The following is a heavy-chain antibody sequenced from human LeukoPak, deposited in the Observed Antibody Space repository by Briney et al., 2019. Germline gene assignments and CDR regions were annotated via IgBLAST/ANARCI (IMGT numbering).Heavy chain of an antibody. CDR3: AKHYMGSSYNRGLDY. J-gene: IGHJ4*02. D-gene: IGHD3-10*01. CDR1: GGSFSGYY. CDR2: INHSGST. Sequence: SETLSLTCAVYGGSFSGYYWSWIRQPPGKGPEWIGEINHSGSTNYNPSLKSRVTISVDTSKNQFSLKLSSVTAADTAIYYCAKHYMGSSYNRGLDYWGQGTLVTVSS. V-gene: IGHV4-34*01.